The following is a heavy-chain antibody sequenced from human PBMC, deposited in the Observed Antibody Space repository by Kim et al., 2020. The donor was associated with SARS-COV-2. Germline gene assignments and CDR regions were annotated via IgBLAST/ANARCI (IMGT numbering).Heavy chain of an antibody. V-gene: IGHV3-7*01. CDR3: VRHSAQYFDV. J-gene: IGHJ5*02. Sequence: GGSLRLSCVAPRITFSYDWMSWVRQAPGKGLEWVAILNEVGSQKCYEDSVIGRFTISRDNAKRSVYLQMDGLRGEDTAVYFCVRHSAQYFDVWGQGTLVTVSP. D-gene: IGHD5-18*01. CDR1: RITFSYDW. CDR2: LNEVGSQK.